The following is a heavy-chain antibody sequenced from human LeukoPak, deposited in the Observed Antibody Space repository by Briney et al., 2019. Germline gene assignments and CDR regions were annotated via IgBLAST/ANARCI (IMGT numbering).Heavy chain of an antibody. CDR2: IYHSGST. V-gene: IGHV4-30-2*01. CDR1: GGSISSGGYS. Sequence: PSETLSLTCAVSGGSISSGGYSWSWIRQPPGKGLEWIGYIYHSGSTYYNPSLKSRVTISVDRSKNQFSLKLSSVTAADTAVYYCARGIGSPLPIRFDPWGQGTLVTVSS. CDR3: ARGIGSPLPIRFDP. D-gene: IGHD6-25*01. J-gene: IGHJ5*02.